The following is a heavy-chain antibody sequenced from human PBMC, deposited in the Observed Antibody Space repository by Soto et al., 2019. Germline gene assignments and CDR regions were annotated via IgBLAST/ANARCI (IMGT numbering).Heavy chain of an antibody. V-gene: IGHV3-30*18. CDR2: ISYDGSNK. Sequence: GGSLRLSCAASGFTFSSYGMHCVRQAPGKGLEWVAVISYDGSNKYYADSVKGRFTISRDNSKNTLYLQMNSLRAEDTAVYYCAKGGDYDSSGYYSTYFDYWGQGT. CDR1: GFTFSSYG. D-gene: IGHD3-22*01. CDR3: AKGGDYDSSGYYSTYFDY. J-gene: IGHJ4*02.